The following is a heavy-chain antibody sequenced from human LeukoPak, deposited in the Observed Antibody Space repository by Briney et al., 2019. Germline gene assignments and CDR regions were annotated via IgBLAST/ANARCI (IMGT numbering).Heavy chain of an antibody. Sequence: PSETLSLTCTVSGGSISSGSYYWSWIRQPAGKGLEWIGRIYTSGSTNYNPSLKSRVTISVDTSKNQFSLKLSSVTAADTAVYYCARVPRGSTVGTLPYFYYYMDVWGKGTTVIVSS. CDR2: IYTSGST. CDR1: GGSISSGSYY. V-gene: IGHV4-61*02. J-gene: IGHJ6*03. D-gene: IGHD1-26*01. CDR3: ARVPRGSTVGTLPYFYYYMDV.